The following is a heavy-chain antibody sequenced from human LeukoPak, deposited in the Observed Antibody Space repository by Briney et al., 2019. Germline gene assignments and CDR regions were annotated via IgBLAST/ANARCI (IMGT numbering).Heavy chain of an antibody. D-gene: IGHD3-22*01. V-gene: IGHV4-59*11. Sequence: SETLSLTCTVSGGSISSHYWSWIRQPPGKGLEWIGYIYYSGSTNYNPSLKSRVTISVDTSKNQFSLKLSSVTAADTAVYYCERELLKSSGYYYISYFDYWGQGTLVTVSS. J-gene: IGHJ4*02. CDR3: ERELLKSSGYYYISYFDY. CDR1: GGSISSHY. CDR2: IYYSGST.